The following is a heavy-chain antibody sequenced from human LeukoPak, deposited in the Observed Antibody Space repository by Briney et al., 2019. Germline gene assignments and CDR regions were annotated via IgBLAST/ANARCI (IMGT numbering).Heavy chain of an antibody. J-gene: IGHJ4*02. Sequence: SQTLSLTCTVSGDSISSGTYYWSWIRQPAGKGLEWIGRIYTSGSTSGSTTYNPSLKSRVTISVDTSMNQVSLKLSSVTAADTAVYYCARDSAFVAAAGYYWGQGTLVTISS. V-gene: IGHV4-61*02. CDR3: ARDSAFVAAAGYY. CDR2: IYTSGSTSGST. CDR1: GDSISSGTYY. D-gene: IGHD6-13*01.